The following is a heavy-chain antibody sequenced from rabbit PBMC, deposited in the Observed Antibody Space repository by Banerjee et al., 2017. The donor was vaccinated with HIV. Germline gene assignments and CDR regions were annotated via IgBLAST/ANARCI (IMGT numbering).Heavy chain of an antibody. CDR2: IYAGDGST. Sequence: QSLEESGGDLVKPGASLTLTCTASGFSFSSYYYMCWVRQAPGKGLEWIACIYAGDGSTYYASWAKGRFTISKTSSTTVTLQMASLTAADTATYFCARDDGGRTGYGYPLWGPGTLVTVS. V-gene: IGHV1S40*01. CDR1: GFSFSSYYY. J-gene: IGHJ4*01. CDR3: ARDDGGRTGYGYPL. D-gene: IGHD6-1*01.